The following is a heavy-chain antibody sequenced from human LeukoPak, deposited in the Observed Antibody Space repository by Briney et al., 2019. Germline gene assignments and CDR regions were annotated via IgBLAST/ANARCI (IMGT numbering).Heavy chain of an antibody. CDR3: ARDLGGAAGTLGFDY. Sequence: GGSLRLSCAASGFTFSSYWMSWVRQAPGRGLEWVANIRQDGSEKYYVDSVKGRFTISRDNAKNSLYLQMNSLRAEDTAVYYCARDLGGAAGTLGFDYWGQGTLVTVSS. V-gene: IGHV3-7*01. CDR1: GFTFSSYW. CDR2: IRQDGSEK. J-gene: IGHJ4*02. D-gene: IGHD6-13*01.